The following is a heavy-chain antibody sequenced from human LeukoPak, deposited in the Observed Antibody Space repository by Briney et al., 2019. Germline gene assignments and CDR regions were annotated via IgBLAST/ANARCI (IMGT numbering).Heavy chain of an antibody. Sequence: GGSLRLSCAASGFTFSSYGMHWVRQAPGKGLEWVAFIRYDGSNKYYADSVKGRFTISRDNSKNTLYLQMNSLRAEDTAVYYCAKSPLAGTEHYYFDYWGQGTLVTVSS. CDR3: AKSPLAGTEHYYFDY. D-gene: IGHD1-1*01. CDR1: GFTFSSYG. CDR2: IRYDGSNK. J-gene: IGHJ4*02. V-gene: IGHV3-30*02.